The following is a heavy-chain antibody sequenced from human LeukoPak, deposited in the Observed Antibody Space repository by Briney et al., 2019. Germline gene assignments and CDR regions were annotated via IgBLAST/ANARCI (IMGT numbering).Heavy chain of an antibody. CDR3: ARDGGLFTKPLGIAARPGVYYGMDV. Sequence: ASVKVSCKASGYTFTSYGISWVRHAPGQGLEWMGWISAYNGNTNYAQKLQGRVTMTTDTSTSTDYMELRSLRSDDTAVYYCARDGGLFTKPLGIAARPGVYYGMDVWGQGTTVTVSS. J-gene: IGHJ6*02. CDR1: GYTFTSYG. V-gene: IGHV1-18*01. CDR2: ISAYNGNT. D-gene: IGHD6-6*01.